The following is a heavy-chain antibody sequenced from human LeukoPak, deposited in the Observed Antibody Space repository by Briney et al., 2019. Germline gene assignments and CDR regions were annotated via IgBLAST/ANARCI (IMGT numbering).Heavy chain of an antibody. D-gene: IGHD6-19*01. V-gene: IGHV3-21*01. CDR1: GFTFSSYA. J-gene: IGHJ4*02. CDR2: ISGSGDNT. CDR3: ARGSSGFGFLDY. Sequence: GGSLRLSCAASGFTFSSYAMNWVRQAPGKGLEWISSISGSGDNTYYADSVKGRFTISRDNAKNSLYLQMNSLRAEDTAVYYCARGSSGFGFLDYWGQGTLVTVSS.